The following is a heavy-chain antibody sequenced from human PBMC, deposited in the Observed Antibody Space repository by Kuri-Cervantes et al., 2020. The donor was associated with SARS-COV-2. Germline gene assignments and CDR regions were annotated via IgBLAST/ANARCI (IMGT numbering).Heavy chain of an antibody. J-gene: IGHJ6*02. CDR2: ISSSGSTI. CDR1: GFTSSSYE. CDR3: ARDSSRITIFGVVTRYGMDV. Sequence: GGSLRLSSAASGFTSSSYEMNWVRQAPGKGLEWVSYISSSGSTIYYADSVKGRFTISRDNAKNSLYLQMNSLRAEDTAVYYCARDSSRITIFGVVTRYGMDVWGQGTTVTVSS. V-gene: IGHV3-48*03. D-gene: IGHD3-3*01.